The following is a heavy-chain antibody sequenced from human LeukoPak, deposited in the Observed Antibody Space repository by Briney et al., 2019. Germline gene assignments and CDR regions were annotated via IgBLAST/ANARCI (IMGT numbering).Heavy chain of an antibody. CDR1: GFTFSDNA. D-gene: IGHD2-8*01. CDR2: ISGRGGSG. CDR3: AKRVLCQS. J-gene: IGHJ5*02. Sequence: PGGSLRLSCAASGFTFSDNAITWVRQAPGKGLEWVSTISGRGGSGFYADSVKARFTVSRDNSKNTLFLQMNSLRAEDTAIYYCAKRVLCQSWGQGTLVTVSS. V-gene: IGHV3-23*01.